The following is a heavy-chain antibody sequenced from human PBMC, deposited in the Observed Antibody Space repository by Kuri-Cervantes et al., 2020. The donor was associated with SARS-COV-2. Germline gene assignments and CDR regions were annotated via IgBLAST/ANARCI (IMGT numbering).Heavy chain of an antibody. V-gene: IGHV4-59*08. D-gene: IGHD3-3*01. J-gene: IGHJ5*02. CDR1: GGSISSHY. CDR2: IYYSGST. CDR3: ARARSYDFWSGSRINWFDP. Sequence: GSLRLSCTVSGGSISSHYWSWIRQPPGKGLEWIGYIYYSGSTNYNPSLKSRVTISVDTSKNQFSLKLSSVTAADTAVYYCARARSYDFWSGSRINWFDPWGQGTLVTVSS.